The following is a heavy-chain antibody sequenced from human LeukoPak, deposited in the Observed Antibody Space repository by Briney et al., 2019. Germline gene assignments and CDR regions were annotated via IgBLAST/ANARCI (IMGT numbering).Heavy chain of an antibody. D-gene: IGHD3-10*01. CDR2: IYYSGST. J-gene: IGHJ1*01. V-gene: IGHV4-59*01. CDR1: GGSISSYY. CDR3: ATSGLGDYYGSGSYMYFQH. Sequence: PSETLSLTCTVSGGSISSYYWSWIRQPPGKGLEWSGYIYYSGSTNYNPSLKSRVTISVDTSKNQFSLKLSSVTAADTAVYYCATSGLGDYYGSGSYMYFQHWGQGTLVTVSS.